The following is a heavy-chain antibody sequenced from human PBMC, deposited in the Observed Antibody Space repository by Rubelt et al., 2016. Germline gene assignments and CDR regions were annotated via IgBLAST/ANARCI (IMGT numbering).Heavy chain of an antibody. D-gene: IGHD5-18*01. J-gene: IGHJ4*02. CDR1: GFTFSSYA. CDR2: IRGGGVST. Sequence: EVQLVESGGGLVQPGGSLRLSCAASGFTFSSYAMNWVRQAPGKGLAWVSGIRGGGVSTYYADSVKGRFTISIDNSKNTRYLQMNSLGAEYTAVDYCAKGNLQPWSHTDYWGQGTLVTVSS. CDR3: AKGNLQPWSHTDY. V-gene: IGHV3-23*04.